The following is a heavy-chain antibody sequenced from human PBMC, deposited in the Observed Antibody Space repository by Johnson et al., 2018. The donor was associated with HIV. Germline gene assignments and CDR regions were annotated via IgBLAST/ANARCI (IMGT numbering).Heavy chain of an antibody. CDR2: ISSNGGST. Sequence: QVQLVESGGGVVQPGRSLRLSCAASGFTFSSYAMHWVSQAPGKGLEYVSAISSNGGSTYYADSVKGRFIISRDNSRDTLFLEMNSLRVEDTAVYYCAREYSSLSQGAFDIWGQGTMVTVSS. D-gene: IGHD6-6*01. J-gene: IGHJ3*02. CDR1: GFTFSSYA. CDR3: AREYSSLSQGAFDI. V-gene: IGHV3-64*04.